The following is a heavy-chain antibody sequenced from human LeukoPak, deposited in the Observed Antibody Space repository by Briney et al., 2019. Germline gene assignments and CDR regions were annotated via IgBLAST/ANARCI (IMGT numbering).Heavy chain of an antibody. CDR2: IYYSGST. Sequence: SETLSLICTVSGGSISSYYWSWIRQPPGKGLEWIGYIYYSGSTNYNPSLKSRVTISVDTSKNQFSLKLSSVTAADTAVYYCAREADYYMDVWGKGTTVTVSS. J-gene: IGHJ6*03. CDR1: GGSISSYY. CDR3: AREADYYMDV. V-gene: IGHV4-59*01. D-gene: IGHD6-25*01.